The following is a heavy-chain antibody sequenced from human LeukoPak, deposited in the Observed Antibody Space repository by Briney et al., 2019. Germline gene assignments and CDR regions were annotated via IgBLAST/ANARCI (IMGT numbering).Heavy chain of an antibody. CDR1: GFTFSSHG. Sequence: GGSLRLSCAASGFTFSSHGMNWVRQAPGKGLEWVSGISPSGDILYYADSVKGQFTISRDNSKNTLYLQMNSLRAGDTAVYYCARGPYGSGTHLDYWGQGTLVTVSS. CDR3: ARGPYGSGTHLDY. V-gene: IGHV3-23*01. J-gene: IGHJ4*02. D-gene: IGHD3-10*01. CDR2: ISPSGDIL.